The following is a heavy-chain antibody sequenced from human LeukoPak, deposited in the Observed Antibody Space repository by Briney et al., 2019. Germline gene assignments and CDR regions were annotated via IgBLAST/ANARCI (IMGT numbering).Heavy chain of an antibody. Sequence: ASVKVSCKASGYTFTGYYMHWVRQAPGQGLEWMGWINPNSGGTNYAQKFQGRVTMTRDTSISTAYMELSRLRSDDTAVYYCARRYNTVPYYYYYYMDVWGKGTTVTVSS. CDR2: INPNSGGT. J-gene: IGHJ6*03. CDR3: ARRYNTVPYYYYYYMDV. V-gene: IGHV1-2*02. CDR1: GYTFTGYY. D-gene: IGHD3-3*01.